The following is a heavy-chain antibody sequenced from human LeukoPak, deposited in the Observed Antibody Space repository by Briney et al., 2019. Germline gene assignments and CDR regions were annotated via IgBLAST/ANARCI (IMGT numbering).Heavy chain of an antibody. CDR2: ITADDGDT. CDR3: AKEGLKVGAPRNYFDY. Sequence: ASVKVSCKASGYTFTNYAIHWVRQAPGHRLEWMGWITADDGDTKYSEDLQGRVTITSDTSASTAYMELSRLTSEDMAVYYCAKEGLKVGAPRNYFDYWGQGTLVTVSS. CDR1: GYTFTNYA. J-gene: IGHJ4*02. D-gene: IGHD1-26*01. V-gene: IGHV1-3*03.